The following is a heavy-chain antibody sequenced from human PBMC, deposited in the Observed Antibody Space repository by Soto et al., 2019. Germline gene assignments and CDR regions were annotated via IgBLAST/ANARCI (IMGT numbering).Heavy chain of an antibody. CDR2: ISGSGGST. J-gene: IGHJ4*02. CDR1: GFTFSSYA. V-gene: IGHV3-23*01. CDR3: VITMIVVVITPLLFDY. Sequence: GGSLRLSCAASGFTFSSYAMSWVRQAPGKGLEWVSAISGSGGSTYYADSVKGRFTISRDNSKNTLYLQMNSLRAEDTAVYYCVITMIVVVITPLLFDYWGQGTLVTVSS. D-gene: IGHD3-22*01.